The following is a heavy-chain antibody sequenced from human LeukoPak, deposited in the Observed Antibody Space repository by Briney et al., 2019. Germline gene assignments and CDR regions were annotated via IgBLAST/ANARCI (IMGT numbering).Heavy chain of an antibody. V-gene: IGHV4-4*02. Sequence: KASETLSLTCAASGGSISSSNWWSWVRQPPGKGLEWIGEIYHSGSTNYNPSLKSRVTISVDKRKKQFSLKLSSVTAAHTAVYYCARSIAAANRDAFDIWGQGTMVTVSS. CDR1: GGSISSSNW. D-gene: IGHD6-13*01. CDR3: ARSIAAANRDAFDI. CDR2: IYHSGST. J-gene: IGHJ3*02.